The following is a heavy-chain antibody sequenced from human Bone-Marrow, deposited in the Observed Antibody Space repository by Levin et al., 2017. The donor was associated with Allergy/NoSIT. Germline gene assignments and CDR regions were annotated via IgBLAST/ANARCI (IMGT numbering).Heavy chain of an antibody. D-gene: IGHD3-9*01. CDR1: GGSFSGYY. CDR2: INHSGST. J-gene: IGHJ4*02. CDR3: ARGSSGLSRYFDWLLYSWLDY. Sequence: SETLSLTCAVYGGSFSGYYWSWIRQPPGKGLEWIGEINHSGSTNYNPSLKSRVTISVDTSKNQFSLKLSSVTAADTAVYYCARGSSGLSRYFDWLLYSWLDYWGQGTLVTVSS. V-gene: IGHV4-34*01.